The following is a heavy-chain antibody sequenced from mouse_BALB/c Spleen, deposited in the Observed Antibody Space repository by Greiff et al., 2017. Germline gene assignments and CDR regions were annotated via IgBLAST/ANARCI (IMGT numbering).Heavy chain of an antibody. CDR3: TGGYYVPDYYAMDY. J-gene: IGHJ4*01. D-gene: IGHD2-3*01. V-gene: IGHV6-6*02. Sequence: EVKLMESGGGLVQPGGSMKLSCVASGFTFSNYWMNWVRQSPEKGLEWVAEIRLKSNNYATHYAESVKGRFTISRDDSKSSVYLQMNNLRAEDTGIYYCTGGYYVPDYYAMDYWGQGTSVTVSS. CDR1: GFTFSNYW. CDR2: IRLKSNNYAT.